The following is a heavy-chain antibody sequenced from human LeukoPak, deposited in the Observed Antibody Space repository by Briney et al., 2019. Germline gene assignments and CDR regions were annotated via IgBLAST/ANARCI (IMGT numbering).Heavy chain of an antibody. Sequence: GGSLRLSCAASGFTFSSYAMSWVRQAPGKGLEWVSAISGSGGSTHYADSVKGRFTISRDNAKNTLYLQMNSLRAEDTAVYYCARSDSSGYYWGQGTLVTVSS. D-gene: IGHD3-22*01. CDR3: ARSDSSGYY. CDR1: GFTFSSYA. V-gene: IGHV3-23*01. CDR2: ISGSGGST. J-gene: IGHJ4*02.